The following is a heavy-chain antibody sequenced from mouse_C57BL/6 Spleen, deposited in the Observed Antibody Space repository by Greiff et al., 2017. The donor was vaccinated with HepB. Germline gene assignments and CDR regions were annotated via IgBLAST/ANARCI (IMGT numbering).Heavy chain of an antibody. CDR3: ARGLRAMDY. Sequence: VQLQQSGPELVKPGDSVKISCKASGYSFTGYFMNWVMQSHGKSLEWIGRIKPYNGDTFYNQKFKGKATLTVDNSSSTARMELRRLTSECSAVYYCARGLRAMDYWGQGTSVTVSS. D-gene: IGHD3-1*01. V-gene: IGHV1-20*01. CDR2: IKPYNGDT. CDR1: GYSFTGYF. J-gene: IGHJ4*01.